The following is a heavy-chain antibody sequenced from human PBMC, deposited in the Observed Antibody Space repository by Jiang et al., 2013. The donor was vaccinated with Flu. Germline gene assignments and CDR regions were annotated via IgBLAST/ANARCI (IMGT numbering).Heavy chain of an antibody. CDR2: IKQDGSEK. CDR1: GFTFSSYW. D-gene: IGHD6-19*01. V-gene: IGHV3-7*01. J-gene: IGHJ3*02. CDR3: AYQSSGWYGGAFDI. Sequence: GGGLVQPGGSLRLSCAASGFTFSSYWMSWVRQAPGKGLEWVANIKQDGSEKYYVDSVKGRFTISRDNAKNSLYLQMNSLRAEDTAVYYCAYQSSGWYGGAFDIWGQGTMVTVSS.